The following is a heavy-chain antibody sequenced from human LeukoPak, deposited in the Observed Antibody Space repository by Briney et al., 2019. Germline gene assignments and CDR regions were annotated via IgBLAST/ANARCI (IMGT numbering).Heavy chain of an antibody. D-gene: IGHD3-3*01. V-gene: IGHV4-30-4*08. CDR2: IYYRGST. J-gene: IGHJ3*02. Sequence: SETLSLTCTVSGGSISSGDYYWSWIRQPPGKGLEWIGYIYYRGSTYYNPSLKSGVTISVDTSKNQFSLKLSSVTAADTAVYYCARPSTDFWSGYRHDAFDIWGQGTMVTVSS. CDR1: GGSISSGDYY. CDR3: ARPSTDFWSGYRHDAFDI.